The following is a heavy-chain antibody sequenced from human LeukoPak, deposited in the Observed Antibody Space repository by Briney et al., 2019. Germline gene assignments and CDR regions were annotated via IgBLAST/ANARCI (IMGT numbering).Heavy chain of an antibody. CDR2: INPNSGGT. J-gene: IGHJ6*03. D-gene: IGHD3-3*01. V-gene: IGHV1-2*02. Sequence: ASVKVSCKASGYTFIGYYMHWVRPAAGQGLEWMGWINPNSGGTNYAQKFQGRVTMTRDTSISTAYMELSRLRSDDTAVYYCARDHHYDVWSGCRYYYYYMDVWGKGTTATVSS. CDR3: ARDHHYDVWSGCRYYYYYMDV. CDR1: GYTFIGYY.